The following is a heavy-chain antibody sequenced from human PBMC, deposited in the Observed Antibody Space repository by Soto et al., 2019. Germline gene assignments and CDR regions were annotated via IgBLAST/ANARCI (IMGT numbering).Heavy chain of an antibody. CDR1: GFTFSDYY. D-gene: IGHD3-16*01. CDR3: ARNRGGYCQH. Sequence: GGSLRLSCAASGFTFSDYYMSWIRQAPGKGLEWVSYISGSSGTIDYADSLKGRFTISRDNAKNSLYLQMSSLRAEDTAVYYCARNRGGYCQHWGQGTLVTVS. CDR2: ISGSSGTI. V-gene: IGHV3-11*01. J-gene: IGHJ1*01.